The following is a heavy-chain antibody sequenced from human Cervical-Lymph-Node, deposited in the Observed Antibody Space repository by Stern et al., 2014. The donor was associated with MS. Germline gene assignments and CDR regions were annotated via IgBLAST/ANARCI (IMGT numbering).Heavy chain of an antibody. CDR2: TVHNFERS. Sequence: QMQLVQSGAEVKKPGASVKVSCKVSGATFSTNGISWVRQGPGQGLEWMGATVHNFERSNYAQSCRSRVTITADESTSTSYMKLTSLRSDDTGVYYCAREHHGGNFAAWGQGTLVTVSS. J-gene: IGHJ5*02. D-gene: IGHD4-23*01. CDR3: AREHHGGNFAA. V-gene: IGHV1-69*01. CDR1: GATFSTNG.